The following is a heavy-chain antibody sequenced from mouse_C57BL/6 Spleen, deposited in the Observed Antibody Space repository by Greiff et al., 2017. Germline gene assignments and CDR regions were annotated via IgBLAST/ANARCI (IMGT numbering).Heavy chain of an antibody. J-gene: IGHJ2*01. D-gene: IGHD2-2*01. CDR2: ISSGSSTI. Sequence: DVQLVESGGGLVKPGGSLKLSCAASGFTFSDYGMHWVRQAPEKGLEWVAYISSGSSTIYYADTVKGRFTISRDNAKNTLFLQMTSLRSEDTAMYYCARKSTMVNYFDYWGQGTTLTVSS. CDR1: GFTFSDYG. CDR3: ARKSTMVNYFDY. V-gene: IGHV5-17*01.